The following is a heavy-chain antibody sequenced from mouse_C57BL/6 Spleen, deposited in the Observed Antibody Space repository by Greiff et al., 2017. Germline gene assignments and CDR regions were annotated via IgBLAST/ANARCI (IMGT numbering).Heavy chain of an antibody. J-gene: IGHJ3*01. CDR2: ISDGGSYT. CDR1: GFTFSSYA. Sequence: EVHLVESGGGLVKPGGSLKLSCAASGFTFSSYAMPWVRQTPEKRLEWVATISDGGSYTYYPDNVKGRFTISRDNAKNNLYLQMSHLKSEDTAMYYCARDERYYYGSSFAYWGQGTLVTVAA. CDR3: ARDERYYYGSSFAY. V-gene: IGHV5-4*01. D-gene: IGHD1-1*01.